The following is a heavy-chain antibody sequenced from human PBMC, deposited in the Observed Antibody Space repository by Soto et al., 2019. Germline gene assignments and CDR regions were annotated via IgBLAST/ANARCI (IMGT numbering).Heavy chain of an antibody. CDR2: ISGSGDSA. CDR3: GKERRGSGWSVCNY. D-gene: IGHD6-19*01. J-gene: IGHJ4*02. V-gene: IGHV3-23*01. CDR1: GFTFRDYA. Sequence: VQLLESGGGLVQPGGSLRLSCAASGFTFRDYAMNWVRQAPGKGLEWVSDISGSGDSARYADSVRGRFTISRDNSRNTLYLQMISLRVVDTAVYYCGKERRGSGWSVCNYWGQGTLVTVSS.